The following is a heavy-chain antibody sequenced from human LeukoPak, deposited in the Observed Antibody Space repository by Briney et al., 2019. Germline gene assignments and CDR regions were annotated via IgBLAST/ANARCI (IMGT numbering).Heavy chain of an antibody. V-gene: IGHV4-39*07. CDR3: ARDLIIAVAGKNQDVFDI. J-gene: IGHJ3*02. D-gene: IGHD6-19*01. Sequence: SSETLSLTCAVSGASITSSNYYWGWVRQSPGKGLEWIGNIYSSGNTYYNASLKSRVTMYIDTSKNQFFLKLSSVTAADTAVYYCARDLIIAVAGKNQDVFDIWGQGTMVTVSS. CDR1: GASITSSNYY. CDR2: IYSSGNT.